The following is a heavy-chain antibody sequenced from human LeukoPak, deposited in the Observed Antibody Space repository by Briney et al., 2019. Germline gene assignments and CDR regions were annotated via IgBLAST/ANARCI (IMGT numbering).Heavy chain of an antibody. J-gene: IGHJ4*02. CDR1: GYTFTSYY. Sequence: GASVKVSCKASGYTFTSYYMHWVRQAPGQGLEWMGWINPNSGGTNYAQKVQGRVTMTRHTSISTAYMQLSRLRSDDTAVYYCARASAGIVVVVAAFDYWGQGTLVTVSS. CDR3: ARASAGIVVVVAAFDY. D-gene: IGHD2-15*01. V-gene: IGHV1-2*02. CDR2: INPNSGGT.